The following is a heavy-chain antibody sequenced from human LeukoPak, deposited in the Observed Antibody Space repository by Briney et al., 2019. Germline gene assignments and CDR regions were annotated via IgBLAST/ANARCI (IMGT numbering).Heavy chain of an antibody. D-gene: IGHD2-2*01. J-gene: IGHJ5*02. CDR1: GGTFSSYA. V-gene: IGHV1-69*05. CDR2: IFPIFGTA. CDR3: ARDFSAFCSSSSCRNWFLP. Sequence: ASVKVSCKASGGTFSSYAISWVRQAPGQGLEWMGGIFPIFGTANYAQKFQGRVTITTDESTSTDYMELSRLRSDDTAVDYCARDFSAFCSSSSCRNWFLPWGQGTLVTVSS.